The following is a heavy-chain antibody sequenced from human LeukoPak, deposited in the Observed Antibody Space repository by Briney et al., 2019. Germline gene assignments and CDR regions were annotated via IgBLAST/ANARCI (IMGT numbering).Heavy chain of an antibody. J-gene: IGHJ5*02. V-gene: IGHV4-4*07. CDR2: IYTSGST. Sequence: SETLSLTCTVSGGSMNNYYWSWTRQPAGKGLEWIGRIYTSGSTNYNPSLKSRVTMSVDTSKNQFSLKLSSVTAADTAVYYCARIVVAPGTFDPWGQGTLVTVSS. CDR1: GGSMNNYY. D-gene: IGHD3-22*01. CDR3: ARIVVAPGTFDP.